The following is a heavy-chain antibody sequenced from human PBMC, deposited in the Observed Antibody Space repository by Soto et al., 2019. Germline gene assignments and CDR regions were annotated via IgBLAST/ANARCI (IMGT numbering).Heavy chain of an antibody. V-gene: IGHV4-59*01. CDR3: ARAIRRGGGFDY. CDR1: GGSISSYY. Sequence: QVQLQESGPGLVKPSETLSLTCTVSGGSISSYYWSWIRQPPGKGLEWIGYIYHRGTTNYSPSLKSRVPISADMSKNQFSLKLSSVTAADTAVYYCARAIRRGGGFDYWGQGTLVTVSS. J-gene: IGHJ4*02. CDR2: IYHRGTT. D-gene: IGHD3-10*01.